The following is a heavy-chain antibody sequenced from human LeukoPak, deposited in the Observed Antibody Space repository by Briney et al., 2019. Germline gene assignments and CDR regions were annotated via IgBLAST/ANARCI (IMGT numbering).Heavy chain of an antibody. CDR3: ARGGLLWFGELWY. Sequence: SETLSLTCTVSGGSISSSSYYWGWICQPPGKGLEWIGSIYYSGSTYYNPSLKSRVTISVDTSKNQFSLKLSSVTAADTAVYYCARGGLLWFGELWYWGQGTLVTVSS. CDR2: IYYSGST. D-gene: IGHD3-10*01. J-gene: IGHJ4*02. CDR1: GGSISSSSYY. V-gene: IGHV4-39*01.